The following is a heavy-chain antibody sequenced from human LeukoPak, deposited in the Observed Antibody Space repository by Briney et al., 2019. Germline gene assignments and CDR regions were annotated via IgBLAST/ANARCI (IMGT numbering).Heavy chain of an antibody. CDR1: GYSISSDYH. CDR2: IYHSGTT. CDR3: ARNREYYFDY. Sequence: PSETLSLTCIVSGYSISSDYHWDWIRQPPGRGLEWIGSIYHSGTTYYNPSLKSRVTISVDKSKNQFSLTLISVTAADTALYYCARNREYYFDYWGQGALVTVSS. J-gene: IGHJ4*02. V-gene: IGHV4-38-2*02. D-gene: IGHD3-10*01.